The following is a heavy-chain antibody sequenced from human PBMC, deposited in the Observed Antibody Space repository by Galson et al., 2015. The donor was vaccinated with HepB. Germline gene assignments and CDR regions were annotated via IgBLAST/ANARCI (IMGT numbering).Heavy chain of an antibody. CDR3: ARLGEDTYDSSGHYSPNFDY. J-gene: IGHJ4*02. CDR2: IYPGDSDT. V-gene: IGHV5-51*01. D-gene: IGHD3-22*01. CDR1: GYSFTSYW. Sequence: QSGAEVKKPGESLKISCKGSGYSFTSYWIGWVGQMPGKGLEWMGIIYPGDSDTRYSPSFQGQVTISADKSISTAYLQWSSLKASDTAMYYCARLGEDTYDSSGHYSPNFDYWGQGTLVTVSS.